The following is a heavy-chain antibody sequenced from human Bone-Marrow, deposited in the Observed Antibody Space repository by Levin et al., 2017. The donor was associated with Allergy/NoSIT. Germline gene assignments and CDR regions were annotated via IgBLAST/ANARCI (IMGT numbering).Heavy chain of an antibody. CDR2: ISYDGSNK. CDR1: GFTFSSYA. V-gene: IGHV3-30-3*01. D-gene: IGHD4-17*01. J-gene: IGHJ4*02. CDR3: AETMGGKSRDYGDYVRDY. Sequence: GESLKISCAASGFTFSSYAMHWVRQAPGKGLEWVAVISYDGSNKYYADSVKGRFTISRDNSKNTLYLQMNSLRAEDTAVYYCAETMGGKSRDYGDYVRDYWGQGTLVTVSS.